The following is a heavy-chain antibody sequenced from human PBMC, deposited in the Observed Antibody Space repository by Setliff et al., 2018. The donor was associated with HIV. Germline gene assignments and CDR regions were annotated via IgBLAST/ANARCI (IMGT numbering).Heavy chain of an antibody. V-gene: IGHV4-39*02. Sequence: SETLSLTCTVSGDSMSSDNYFWVWVRQPPGKGLEWMGNIFHSGNTYYSPSLKSRVTMSLDTSMNQFSLKLTSVTAADTAIYFCAREGDGIGYWGQGILVTVSS. J-gene: IGHJ4*02. CDR1: GDSMSSDNYF. CDR2: IFHSGNT. D-gene: IGHD2-21*02. CDR3: AREGDGIGY.